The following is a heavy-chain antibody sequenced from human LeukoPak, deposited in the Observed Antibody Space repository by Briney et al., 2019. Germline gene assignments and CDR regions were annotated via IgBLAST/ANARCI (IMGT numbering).Heavy chain of an antibody. CDR3: ARDLVLFGYYGMDV. CDR1: GFTVSSNY. Sequence: NPGGSLRLSCAASGFTVSSNYMSWVRQAPGKGLEWVSVIYNGGSTYYADSVKGRFTISRDNSKNTLYLQMNSLRAEDTAVYYCARDLVLFGYYGMDVWGQGTTVTVSS. V-gene: IGHV3-66*01. J-gene: IGHJ6*02. D-gene: IGHD3-10*01. CDR2: IYNGGST.